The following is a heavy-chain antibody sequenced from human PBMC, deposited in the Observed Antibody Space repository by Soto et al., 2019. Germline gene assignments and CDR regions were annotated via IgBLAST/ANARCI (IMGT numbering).Heavy chain of an antibody. Sequence: QVQLVQSGAEVKKPGSSVKVSCKASGGTFSSYAISWVRQAPGQGLEWMGGIIPIFGTANYAQKFQGRVTMTADESTSTAYMELSSLRSEDTAVYYCAREGAQGDRVEMATPRFDYWGQGTLVTVSS. CDR3: AREGAQGDRVEMATPRFDY. D-gene: IGHD2-15*01. J-gene: IGHJ4*02. CDR1: GGTFSSYA. V-gene: IGHV1-69*12. CDR2: IIPIFGTA.